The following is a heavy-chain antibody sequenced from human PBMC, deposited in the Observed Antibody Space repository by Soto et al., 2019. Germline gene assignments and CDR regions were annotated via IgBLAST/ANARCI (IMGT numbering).Heavy chain of an antibody. CDR3: ARDNEGIAAPGGLQH. CDR1: GGTFSSYA. V-gene: IGHV1-46*01. CDR2: INPSGGSI. D-gene: IGHD6-13*01. Sequence: ASVKVSCKASGGTFSSYAISWVRQAPGQGLEWIGIINPSGGSISDAQKFQGRVTMTRDTSTSTVYMELSSLRSEDTAVYYCARDNEGIAAPGGLQHWG. J-gene: IGHJ1*01.